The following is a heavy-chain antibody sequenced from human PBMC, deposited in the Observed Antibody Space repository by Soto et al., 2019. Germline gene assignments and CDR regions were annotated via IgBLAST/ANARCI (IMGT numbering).Heavy chain of an antibody. V-gene: IGHV3-13*01. CDR3: ARGWGRGWFV. Sequence: EVQLVESGGGLVQPGGSLRLSCAASVFTFSSYDMHWVRQATGKGLEWVSAIGTAGDTYYQGSVKGRFTISRENAKNSLYLQMNSLRAGDTAVYYCARGWGRGWFVWGNGTTVTVSS. CDR2: IGTAGDT. J-gene: IGHJ6*04. D-gene: IGHD3-16*01. CDR1: VFTFSSYD.